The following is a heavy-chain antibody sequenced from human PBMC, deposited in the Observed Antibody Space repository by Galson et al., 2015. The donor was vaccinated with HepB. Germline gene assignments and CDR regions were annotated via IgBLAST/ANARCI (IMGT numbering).Heavy chain of an antibody. CDR3: ARGSGYYRYYYGMDV. D-gene: IGHD3-3*01. Sequence: SETLSLTCAVYGGSFSDYYWSWIRQPPGKGLEWIGEINHSGSTNYNPSLKSRVTISVDTSKNQFSLKLSSVTAADTAVYYCARGSGYYRYYYGMDVWGQGTTVTVSS. V-gene: IGHV4-34*01. CDR2: INHSGST. CDR1: GGSFSDYY. J-gene: IGHJ6*02.